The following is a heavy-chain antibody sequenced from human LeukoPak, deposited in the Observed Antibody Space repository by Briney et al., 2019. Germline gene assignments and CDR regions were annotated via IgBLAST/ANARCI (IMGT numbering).Heavy chain of an antibody. D-gene: IGHD2-15*01. J-gene: IGHJ6*03. CDR2: INHSGST. Sequence: PSETLSLTCAVYGGSFSGYYWSWIRQPPGKGLEWIGEINHSGSTNYNPSLKSRVTISVDTSKNQFSLKLSSVTAADTAVYYCARGQIVVEVAGPYYYYYMDVWGKGTTVTVSS. V-gene: IGHV4-34*01. CDR1: GGSFSGYY. CDR3: ARGQIVVEVAGPYYYYYMDV.